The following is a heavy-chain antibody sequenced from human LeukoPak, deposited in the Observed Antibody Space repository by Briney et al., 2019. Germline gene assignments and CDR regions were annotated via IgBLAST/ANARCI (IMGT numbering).Heavy chain of an antibody. CDR1: GGSISTYY. D-gene: IGHD3-3*01. CDR3: ARDSSADYDFWSAYPSPVSYFDS. CDR2: IYYSGDT. J-gene: IGHJ4*02. V-gene: IGHV4-59*12. Sequence: SETLSLTCTVSGGSISTYYWTWVRQPPGKGLEWIGYIYYSGDTNYNPSLKSRVTISVDTSKNQFSLKLSSVTAADTAVYYCARDSSADYDFWSAYPSPVSYFDSWGQGTLVTVSS.